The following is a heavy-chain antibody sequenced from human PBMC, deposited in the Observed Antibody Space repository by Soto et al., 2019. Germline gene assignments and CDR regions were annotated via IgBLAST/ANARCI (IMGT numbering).Heavy chain of an antibody. CDR3: AVVDTAMGDAFDI. V-gene: IGHV3-74*01. Sequence: GSLRLSCAASGFTSTNYWMHWVRQVPGKGLVWVSRIDSDGTTTNYADSVKGRLTISRDNAKNTLYLQMDSLRAEDTAVYYCAVVDTAMGDAFDIWGQGTMVTVSS. J-gene: IGHJ3*02. D-gene: IGHD5-18*01. CDR1: GFTSTNYW. CDR2: IDSDGTTT.